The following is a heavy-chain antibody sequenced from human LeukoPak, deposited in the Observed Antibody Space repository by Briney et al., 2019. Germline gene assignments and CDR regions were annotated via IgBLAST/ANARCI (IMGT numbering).Heavy chain of an antibody. Sequence: GGSLRLSCAASGFTFSSYGMHWVRQAPGKGLEWVAFIRYDGSNKYYAGSVKGRFTISRDNSKNTLYLQMNSLRAEDTAVYYCAKDRCSSTSCYGDYWGQGTLVTVSS. CDR1: GFTFSSYG. V-gene: IGHV3-30*02. CDR2: IRYDGSNK. CDR3: AKDRCSSTSCYGDY. J-gene: IGHJ4*02. D-gene: IGHD2-2*01.